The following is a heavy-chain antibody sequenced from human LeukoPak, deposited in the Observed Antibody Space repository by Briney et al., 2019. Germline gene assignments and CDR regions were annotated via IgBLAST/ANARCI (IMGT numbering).Heavy chain of an antibody. CDR1: GGSISPYY. Sequence: RTSETLSLTCSVSGGSISPYYWIWVRQPAGKGLECIGRIHATGTTNYNPSLKSRVTMSADTSKNQLSLKLTSLTAADTGLYFCARKGSGFGEDYFDYWGQGLLVTVSS. D-gene: IGHD3-10*01. V-gene: IGHV4-4*07. CDR2: IHATGTT. CDR3: ARKGSGFGEDYFDY. J-gene: IGHJ4*02.